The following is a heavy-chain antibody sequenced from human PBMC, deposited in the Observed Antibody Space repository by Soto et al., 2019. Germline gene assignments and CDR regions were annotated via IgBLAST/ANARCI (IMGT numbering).Heavy chain of an antibody. CDR2: IDPSDSYT. V-gene: IGHV5-10-1*01. J-gene: IGHJ6*02. CDR1: GYSFTSYW. Sequence: PGESLKISCKGSGYSFTSYWISWVRQMPGKGLEWMGRIDPSDSYTNYSPSFQGHVTISADKSISTAYLQWSSLKASDTAMYYCAGWEVFVDTDMVSDYYYYGMDVWGQGTTVTVSS. CDR3: AGWEVFVDTDMVSDYYYYGMDV. D-gene: IGHD5-18*01.